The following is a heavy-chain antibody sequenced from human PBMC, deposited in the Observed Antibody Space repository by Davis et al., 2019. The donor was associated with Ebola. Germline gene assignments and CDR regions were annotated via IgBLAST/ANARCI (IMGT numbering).Heavy chain of an antibody. Sequence: AEALSLTCGVYGGSFSGYYWGWIRQPPGKGLEWIGEINHSGSTNYNPSLKSRVTISVDTSKNQFSLKLSSVTAADTAVYYCARGIRLGELSDEYWGQGTLVTVSS. V-gene: IGHV4-34*01. CDR1: GGSFSGYY. D-gene: IGHD3-16*02. J-gene: IGHJ4*02. CDR3: ARGIRLGELSDEY. CDR2: INHSGST.